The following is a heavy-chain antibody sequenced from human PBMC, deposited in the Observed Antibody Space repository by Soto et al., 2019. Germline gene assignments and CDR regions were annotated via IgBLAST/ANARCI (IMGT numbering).Heavy chain of an antibody. Sequence: ASVKVSCKASGYTFTSYGISWVRQAPGKGLEWMGWISAYNGNTNYAQKLQGRVTMTTDTSTSTAYMELRSLRSDDTAVYYCARDLGSGSYLDIYYYYYGMDVWGQGTTVTVSS. CDR1: GYTFTSYG. J-gene: IGHJ6*02. D-gene: IGHD3-10*01. CDR3: ARDLGSGSYLDIYYYYYGMDV. V-gene: IGHV1-18*01. CDR2: ISAYNGNT.